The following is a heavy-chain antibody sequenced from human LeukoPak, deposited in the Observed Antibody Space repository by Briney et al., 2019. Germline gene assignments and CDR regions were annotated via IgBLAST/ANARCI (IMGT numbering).Heavy chain of an antibody. CDR3: AKRFSPGVDY. CDR1: GLTFSGYS. D-gene: IGHD3-16*01. CDR2: FGTRSTSI. J-gene: IGHJ4*02. Sequence: PGGSLRLSCTASGLTFSGYSMNWIRQAPGKGLEWVSSFGTRSTSIYHAGSVRGRFAISRDNAKNSLYLQMNSLRAEDTAVYYCAKRFSPGVDYWGQGTLVTVSS. V-gene: IGHV3-21*01.